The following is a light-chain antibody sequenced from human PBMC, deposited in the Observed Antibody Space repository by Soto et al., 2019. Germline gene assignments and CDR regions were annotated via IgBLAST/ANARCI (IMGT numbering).Light chain of an antibody. V-gene: IGLV2-11*01. Sequence: QSALTQPHSVSGSPGQSVAISCTGTSSDVGGYNYVSWYQQHPGKAPKLMIYDVSKRPSGVPDRFSGSKSGNTASLTISGLQAEEEADYYCCSYAGSYSYVLGTGTKVTVL. J-gene: IGLJ1*01. CDR3: CSYAGSYSYV. CDR1: SSDVGGYNY. CDR2: DVS.